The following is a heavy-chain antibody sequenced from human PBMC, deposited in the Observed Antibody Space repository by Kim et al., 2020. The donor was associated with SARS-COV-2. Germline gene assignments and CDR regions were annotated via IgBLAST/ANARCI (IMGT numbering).Heavy chain of an antibody. Sequence: GGSLRLSCAASGFTFSSYAMTWVRQAPGKGLEWVSVISGSGDSTSYADSVKGRFTISRDNSKNTLYLQLNSLRAEDMAVYYCAKASPRLRVLDYWGQGTLPTVSS. D-gene: IGHD5-12*01. J-gene: IGHJ4*02. CDR2: ISGSGDST. CDR1: GFTFSSYA. V-gene: IGHV3-23*01. CDR3: AKASPRLRVLDY.